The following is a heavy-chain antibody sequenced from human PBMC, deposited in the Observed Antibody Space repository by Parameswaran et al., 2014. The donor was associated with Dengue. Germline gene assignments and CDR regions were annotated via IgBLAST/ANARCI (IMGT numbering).Heavy chain of an antibody. CDR2: INTNTGNP. Sequence: WVRQAPGQGLEWMGWINTNTGNPTYAQGFTGRFVFSLDTSVSTAYLQISSLKAEDTAVYYCARVVSYYYDSSGYYYSFDYWGQGTLVTVSS. V-gene: IGHV7-4-1*02. J-gene: IGHJ4*02. CDR3: ARVVSYYYDSSGYYYSFDY. D-gene: IGHD3-22*01.